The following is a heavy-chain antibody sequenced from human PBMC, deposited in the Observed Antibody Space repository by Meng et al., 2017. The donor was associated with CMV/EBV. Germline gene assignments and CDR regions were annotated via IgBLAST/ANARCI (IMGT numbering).Heavy chain of an antibody. Sequence: GGSLRLSCAASGFTFSNYGMYWVRQAPGKGLEWVTFIRYDGSNKYYADSVKGRFTISRDNSKNTLFLQMNSLRAEDTAVYYCARLLTNYDFWSGYYTGGGMDVWGQGTTVTVSS. D-gene: IGHD3-3*01. J-gene: IGHJ6*02. CDR2: IRYDGSNK. CDR3: ARLLTNYDFWSGYYTGGGMDV. V-gene: IGHV3-30*02. CDR1: GFTFSNYG.